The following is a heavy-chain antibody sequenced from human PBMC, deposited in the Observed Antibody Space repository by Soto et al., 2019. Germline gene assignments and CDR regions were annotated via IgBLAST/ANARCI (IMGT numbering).Heavy chain of an antibody. V-gene: IGHV3-23*01. CDR3: VKAGTGSRGPFVDY. J-gene: IGHJ4*02. D-gene: IGHD1-1*01. CDR1: GFMFSSSA. CDR2: ASAGGDKT. Sequence: GGSLRLSCAVYGFMFSSSAMSWVRQAPGQGLEWVSAASAGGDKTWYADSVKGRFTISRDTSRNSLYLQMNSLRPEDTAVYYCVKAGTGSRGPFVDYWGQGTLVTVSS.